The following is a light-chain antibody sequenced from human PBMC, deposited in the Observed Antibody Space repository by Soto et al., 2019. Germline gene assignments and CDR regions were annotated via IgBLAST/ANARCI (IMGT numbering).Light chain of an antibody. J-gene: IGLJ1*01. CDR1: SSDIGAYDY. CDR3: FSFTTTRTHV. CDR2: EVN. V-gene: IGLV2-14*01. Sequence: QSALTQPASLSGSPGQSITISCTGTSSDIGAYDYVSWFQQHPGKAPKLMISEVNHRPSGVSNRFSGSKSGNTAYLTISGLQVEDEAEYFCFSFTTTRTHVFGTGTKV.